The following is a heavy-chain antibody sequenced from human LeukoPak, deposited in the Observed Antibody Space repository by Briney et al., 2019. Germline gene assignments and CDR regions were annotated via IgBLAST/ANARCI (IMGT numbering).Heavy chain of an antibody. J-gene: IGHJ4*02. CDR2: IYSGGST. Sequence: GGSLRLSCAASGFTVSSNYMSWVRQAPGKGQEWVSVIYSGGSTYYADSVKGRFTISRDNSKNTLYLQMNSLRAEDTAVYYCARAAGPWPYYFDYWGQGTLVTVSS. CDR3: ARAAGPWPYYFDY. CDR1: GFTVSSNY. V-gene: IGHV3-53*01.